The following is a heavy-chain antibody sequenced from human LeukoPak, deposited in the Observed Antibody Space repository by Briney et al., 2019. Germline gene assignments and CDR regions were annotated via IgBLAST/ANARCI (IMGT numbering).Heavy chain of an antibody. V-gene: IGHV1-2*02. D-gene: IGHD6-13*01. Sequence: ASVKVSCKASGYTFTGYYMHWVRQAAGQGLEWMGWINPNSGGTNYAQKFQGRVTMTRDTSISTAYMELSRLRSDDTAVYYCARKSIAAADDAFDIWGQGTMVTVSS. CDR2: INPNSGGT. CDR3: ARKSIAAADDAFDI. J-gene: IGHJ3*02. CDR1: GYTFTGYY.